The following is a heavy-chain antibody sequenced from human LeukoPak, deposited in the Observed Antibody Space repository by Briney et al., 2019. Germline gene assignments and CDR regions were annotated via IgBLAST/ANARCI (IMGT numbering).Heavy chain of an antibody. CDR1: GFTLSGSA. D-gene: IGHD2-2*01. V-gene: IGHV3-73*01. CDR2: IRSKANSYAT. J-gene: IGHJ4*02. CDR3: TITSGGYCTSTSCYAGGSYFDY. Sequence: GGSLRLSCAASGFTLSGSAMHWVRQASGKGLEWVGRIRSKANSYATAYAASGTGRSTISRDDSKNTAYRQTDSLKTEDTDVYYCTITSGGYCTSTSCYAGGSYFDYWGQGTLVTVSS.